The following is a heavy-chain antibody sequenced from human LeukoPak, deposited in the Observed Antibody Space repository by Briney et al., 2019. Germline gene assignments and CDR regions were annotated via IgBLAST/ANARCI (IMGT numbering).Heavy chain of an antibody. CDR2: IIPIFGTA. CDR1: GGTFSSYA. J-gene: IGHJ6*02. D-gene: IGHD6-13*01. CDR3: ARDTSSSWSYYYYGMDV. V-gene: IGHV1-69*13. Sequence: SVEVSCKASGGTFSSYAISWVRQAPGQGLEWMGGIIPIFGTANYAQKFQGRVTITADESTSTAYMELSSLRSEDTAVYYCARDTSSSWSYYYYGMDVWGQGTTVTVSS.